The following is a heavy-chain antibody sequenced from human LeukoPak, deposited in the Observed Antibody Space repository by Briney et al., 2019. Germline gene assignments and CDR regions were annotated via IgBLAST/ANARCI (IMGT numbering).Heavy chain of an antibody. V-gene: IGHV3-43*02. CDR2: ISGDGGST. Sequence: GGSLRLSCAASGFTFDDYAMHWVRQAPGKGLEWVSLISGDGGSTYYADSVKGRFTISRDNSKNSLYLQVNSLRTEDTALYYCAKNGFLEWLSSSYYFDYWGQGTLVTVSS. D-gene: IGHD3-3*01. CDR1: GFTFDDYA. CDR3: AKNGFLEWLSSSYYFDY. J-gene: IGHJ4*02.